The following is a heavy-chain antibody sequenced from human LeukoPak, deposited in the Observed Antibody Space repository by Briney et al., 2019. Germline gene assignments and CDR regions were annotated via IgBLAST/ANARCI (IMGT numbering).Heavy chain of an antibody. D-gene: IGHD4-11*01. V-gene: IGHV3-11*06. Sequence: GGSLRLSCAASGFTFSDYYMSWIRQAPGKGLEWVSYISSSSSYTNYADSVKGRFTISRDDAKNSLYLQMNSLRAEDTAVYYCARAPHYSNYGPYYYGMDVWGQGTTVTVSS. CDR3: ARAPHYSNYGPYYYGMDV. J-gene: IGHJ6*02. CDR1: GFTFSDYY. CDR2: ISSSSSYT.